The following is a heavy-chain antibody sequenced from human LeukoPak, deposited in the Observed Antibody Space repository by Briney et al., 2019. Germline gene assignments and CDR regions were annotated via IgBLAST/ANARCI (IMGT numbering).Heavy chain of an antibody. Sequence: PSETLSLTXAVSGYSISSGYYWGWIRQPPGKGLEWIGSIYHSGSTYYNPSLKSRVTISVDTSKNQFSLKVTSVTAADTAVYYCARRTGSGSCYVDFWGQGTVVTVSS. CDR2: IYHSGST. CDR3: ARRTGSGSCYVDF. J-gene: IGHJ4*02. V-gene: IGHV4-38-2*01. CDR1: GYSISSGYY. D-gene: IGHD3-10*01.